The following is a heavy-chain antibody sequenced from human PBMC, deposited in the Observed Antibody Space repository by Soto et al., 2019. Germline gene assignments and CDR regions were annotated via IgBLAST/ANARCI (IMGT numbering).Heavy chain of an antibody. V-gene: IGHV4-34*01. CDR3: ARGPHLYDFWSGTRGYYYSGMDV. CDR2: INHSGST. D-gene: IGHD3-3*01. CDR1: GGSFSGYY. Sequence: SETLSLTWAVYGGSFSGYYWSWIRQPPGKGLEWIGEINHSGSTNYNPSLKSRVTISVDTSKNQFSLKLSSVTAADTAVYYCARGPHLYDFWSGTRGYYYSGMDVWGQGTTVTVSS. J-gene: IGHJ6*02.